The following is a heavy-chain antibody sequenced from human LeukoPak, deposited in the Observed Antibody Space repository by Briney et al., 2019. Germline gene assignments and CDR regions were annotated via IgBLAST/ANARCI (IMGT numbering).Heavy chain of an antibody. CDR3: ARGFYCSGGSCYFDY. CDR1: GYTFTNYY. V-gene: IGHV1-2*02. J-gene: IGHJ4*02. CDR2: INPNSGAT. Sequence: GASVKVSCKASGYTFTNYYMHWVRQAPGQGLGWMGWINPNSGATNYAQKFQGRVTMTRDTSISTAYMDLSRLRSDDTAVYYCARGFYCSGGSCYFDYWGQGTLVTVSS. D-gene: IGHD2-15*01.